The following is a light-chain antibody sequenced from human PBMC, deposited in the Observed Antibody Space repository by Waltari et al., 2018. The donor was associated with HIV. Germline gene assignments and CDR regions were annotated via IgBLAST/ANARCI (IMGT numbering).Light chain of an antibody. J-gene: IGLJ2*01. V-gene: IGLV3-25*03. CDR3: QSADTSGTHVV. CDR1: ALPKQY. Sequence: SSELTQPPSVSVSPGQTARITCSGDALPKQYAYWYQQKPGQAPVLVIYKDSERPSGIPERCSGSSSGTTVTLTISGGQAEDEADYYCQSADTSGTHVVFGGGTKLTVL. CDR2: KDS.